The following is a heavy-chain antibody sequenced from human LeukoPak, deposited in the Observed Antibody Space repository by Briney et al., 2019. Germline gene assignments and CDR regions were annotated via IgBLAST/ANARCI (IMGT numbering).Heavy chain of an antibody. V-gene: IGHV3-30-3*01. CDR1: GFTFSSYA. CDR2: ISYDGSNK. Sequence: GESLRLSCAASGFTFSSYAMHWVRQAPGKGLEWVAVISYDGSNKYYADSVKGRFTISRDNSKNTLYLQMNSLRAEDTAVYYCASGGYDFWSGYDYFDYWGQGTLVTVSS. J-gene: IGHJ4*02. D-gene: IGHD3-3*01. CDR3: ASGGYDFWSGYDYFDY.